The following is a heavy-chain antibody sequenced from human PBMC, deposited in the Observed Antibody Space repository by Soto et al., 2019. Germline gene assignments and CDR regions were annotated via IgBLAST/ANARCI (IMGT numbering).Heavy chain of an antibody. CDR2: IWYDGSNK. CDR1: GFTFSTYG. Sequence: QVQLVESGGGVVQPGRSLRLSCAASGFTFSTYGMHWVRQAPGKGLEWVAVIWYDGSNKYYADSVEGRFTISRDDSKNTLYQKMNSRIVEEREVYYWARGLKASRGLGSEQRGQGILVTVSP. CDR3: ARGLKASRGLGSEQ. D-gene: IGHD1-1*01. V-gene: IGHV3-33*01. J-gene: IGHJ4*02.